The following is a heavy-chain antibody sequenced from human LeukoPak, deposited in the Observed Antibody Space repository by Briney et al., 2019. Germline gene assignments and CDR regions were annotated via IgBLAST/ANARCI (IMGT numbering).Heavy chain of an antibody. Sequence: PGGSLRLSCAASGFPFSSYGMHWVRQAPGKGLEWVAVISYDGSNKYYADSVKGRFTISRDNSKNTLYLQMNSLRAEDTAVYYCARGYWRQLWLGDEAFDIWGQGTMVTVSS. D-gene: IGHD5-18*01. CDR3: ARGYWRQLWLGDEAFDI. V-gene: IGHV3-30*19. J-gene: IGHJ3*02. CDR1: GFPFSSYG. CDR2: ISYDGSNK.